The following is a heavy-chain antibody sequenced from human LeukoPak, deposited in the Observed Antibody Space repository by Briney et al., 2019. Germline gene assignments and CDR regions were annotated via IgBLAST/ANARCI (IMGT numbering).Heavy chain of an antibody. D-gene: IGHD3-3*01. CDR1: GRSISSSSYY. CDR2: IHYSAST. J-gene: IGHJ5*02. V-gene: IGHV4-39*07. CDR3: ARAGVVTIFGVVPRFDP. Sequence: TTSETLSLTCTVSGRSISSSSYYTGWIRQPPGKGLEWIGTIHYSASTYYNPSLKSRVTISVDTSKNQFSLKLSSVTAADTAVYYCARAGVVTIFGVVPRFDPWGQGTLVTVSS.